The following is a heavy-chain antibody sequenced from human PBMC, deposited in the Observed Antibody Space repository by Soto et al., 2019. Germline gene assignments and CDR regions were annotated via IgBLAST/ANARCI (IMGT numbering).Heavy chain of an antibody. CDR1: GGSISTAGYS. CDR3: ARVLNDYVWGSYRYFDS. J-gene: IGHJ4*02. Sequence: SETLSLTCAVSGGSISTAGYSCSWIRQPPGKGLEWIGYVYHSGSTYYNPTLTSRLTISVDTSKNQFSLRLSSVTAADTAVYYCARVLNDYVWGSYRYFDSWGQGTLVTVSS. V-gene: IGHV4-30-2*01. CDR2: VYHSGST. D-gene: IGHD3-16*02.